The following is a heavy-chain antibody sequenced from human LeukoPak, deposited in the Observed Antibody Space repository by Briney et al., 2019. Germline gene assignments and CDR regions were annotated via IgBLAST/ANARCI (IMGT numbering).Heavy chain of an antibody. CDR1: GFTFNSYA. J-gene: IGHJ6*02. CDR3: AKGARNWNYPYYYYYGMDV. V-gene: IGHV3-23*01. CDR2: ISGSGGST. Sequence: GGSLRLSCAASGFTFNSYAMSWVRQAPWERLQWVSAISGSGGSTYYADSVKGRFTISRDNSKNTLYLQMNSLRAEDTAVYYCAKGARNWNYPYYYYYGMDVWGQGTTVTVSS. D-gene: IGHD1-7*01.